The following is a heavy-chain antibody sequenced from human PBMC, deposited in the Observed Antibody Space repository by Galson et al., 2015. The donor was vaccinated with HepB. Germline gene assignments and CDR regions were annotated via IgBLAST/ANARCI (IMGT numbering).Heavy chain of an antibody. D-gene: IGHD3-22*01. V-gene: IGHV3-49*03. Sequence: SLRLSCAASGFTFGDYALTWFRQAPGKGLEWVRLIRSKPYGGTTEYAASVTGKFTISRDDSKRIDCLHMHSLSTEDTAVYSCTRVSRNMYFDSSGLFDIWGQGTLVTVSS. J-gene: IGHJ4*02. CDR3: TRVSRNMYFDSSGLFDI. CDR2: IRSKPYGGTT. CDR1: GFTFGDYA.